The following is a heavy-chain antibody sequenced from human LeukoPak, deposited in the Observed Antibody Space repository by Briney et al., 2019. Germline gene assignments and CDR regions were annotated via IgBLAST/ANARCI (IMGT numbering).Heavy chain of an antibody. CDR2: ISGSGGST. CDR1: GFTFSSYA. D-gene: IGHD5-12*01. Sequence: GGSLRLSCAASGFTFSSYAMSWVRQAPGKGLEWVSAISGSGGSTYYADSVKGRFTISRDNSKNTLYLQMNSLRAEDTAVYYCTTGGSVIVAGTRAFDIWGQGTMVTVSS. CDR3: TTGGSVIVAGTRAFDI. J-gene: IGHJ3*02. V-gene: IGHV3-23*01.